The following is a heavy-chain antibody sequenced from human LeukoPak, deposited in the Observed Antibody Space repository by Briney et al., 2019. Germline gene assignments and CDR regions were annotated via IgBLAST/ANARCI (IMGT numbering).Heavy chain of an antibody. D-gene: IGHD1-7*01. J-gene: IGHJ4*02. CDR2: INAGNGNT. CDR1: GYTFTSYA. CDR3: ARAVDNWNYALHFDY. Sequence: ASVKVSCKASGYTFTSYAMHWVRQAPGQRLEWMGWINAGNGNTKYSQEFQGRVTITRDTSASTAYMELSSLRSEDMAVYYCARAVDNWNYALHFDYWGQGTLVTVSS. V-gene: IGHV1-3*03.